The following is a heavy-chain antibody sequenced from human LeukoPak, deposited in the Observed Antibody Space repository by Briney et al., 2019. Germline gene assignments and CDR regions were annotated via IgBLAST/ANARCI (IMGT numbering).Heavy chain of an antibody. CDR3: ATGRSRYGYGDY. D-gene: IGHD5-12*01. Sequence: ASVKVSCKVSGYTLTELSMHWVRQAPGKGREWMGGFDPEDGETIYAQKFQGRVTMTEDTSTDTAYMELSSLRSEDTAVYYCATGRSRYGYGDYWGQGTLVTVSS. CDR2: FDPEDGET. J-gene: IGHJ4*02. CDR1: GYTLTELS. V-gene: IGHV1-24*01.